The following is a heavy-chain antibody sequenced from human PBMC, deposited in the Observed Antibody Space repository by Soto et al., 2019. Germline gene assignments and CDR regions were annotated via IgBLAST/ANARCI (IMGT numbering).Heavy chain of an antibody. CDR2: IHIGGKT. D-gene: IGHD6-19*01. Sequence: PSETLSLTCDVSGFSMSSSYWCSWVRQPPGKGLEWIGEIHIGGKTNYNSSLKSRVTMSVDKFKNQFSLRLSSVAAADTAVYYCARHMTVPGTRGFDYWGQGILVTVSS. CDR1: GFSMSSSYW. CDR3: ARHMTVPGTRGFDY. J-gene: IGHJ4*02. V-gene: IGHV4-4*02.